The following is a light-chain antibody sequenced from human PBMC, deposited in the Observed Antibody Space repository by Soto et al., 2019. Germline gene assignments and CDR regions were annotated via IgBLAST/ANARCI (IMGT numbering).Light chain of an antibody. CDR3: LQHNSYPLT. CDR1: QGISSY. Sequence: DIQLTQSPSSLSASVGDRVTITCRVGQGISSYLNWYRQKPGKVPKLLIYSASSLQSGVPSRFSGSGSGTEFTLTISSLQPEDFATYYCLQHNSYPLTFGGGTKVDIK. J-gene: IGKJ4*01. CDR2: SAS. V-gene: IGKV1-17*01.